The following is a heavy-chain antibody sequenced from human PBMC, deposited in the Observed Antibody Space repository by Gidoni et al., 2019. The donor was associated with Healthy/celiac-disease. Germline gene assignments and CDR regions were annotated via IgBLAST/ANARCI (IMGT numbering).Heavy chain of an antibody. Sequence: EVQLLESGVAFVQPGGSLILLFASSGFTFSSYAMSWVRQAPGKGPVWVSAISGSGGSKYYADSVKGRFTISRDNSKNTLYLQMNSLRAEDTAVYYCAKDRGYSYGGFDDWGQGTLVTVSS. V-gene: IGHV3-23*01. CDR2: ISGSGGSK. J-gene: IGHJ4*02. CDR3: AKDRGYSYGGFDD. D-gene: IGHD5-18*01. CDR1: GFTFSSYA.